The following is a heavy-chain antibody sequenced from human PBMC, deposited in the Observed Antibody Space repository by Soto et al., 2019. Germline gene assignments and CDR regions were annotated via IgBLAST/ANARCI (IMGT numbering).Heavy chain of an antibody. Sequence: VQLVESGGGLVKPGGSLRLSCAASGFTFSSYGMHWVRQAPGKGLEWVAVISYDGSNKYYADSVKGRFTISRDNSKNTLYLQMNSLRAEDTAVYYCAKDPLGFWSGYYTDYYYGMDVWGQGTTVTVSS. J-gene: IGHJ6*02. CDR2: ISYDGSNK. CDR1: GFTFSSYG. CDR3: AKDPLGFWSGYYTDYYYGMDV. V-gene: IGHV3-30*18. D-gene: IGHD3-3*01.